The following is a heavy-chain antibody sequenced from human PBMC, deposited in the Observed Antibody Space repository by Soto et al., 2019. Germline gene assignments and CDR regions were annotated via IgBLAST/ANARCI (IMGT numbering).Heavy chain of an antibody. Sequence: QVQLVQSGAEEKRPGASVKVSCKASGYTFTSYAMHWVRQAPGQRLEWMGWINAGNGNTKYSQKFQGRVTITRDTSASTAYMELSSLRSEDTAVYYCARDPESVMYYDFWSGYWFAPWGQGTLVTVSS. V-gene: IGHV1-3*05. J-gene: IGHJ5*02. D-gene: IGHD3-3*01. CDR3: ARDPESVMYYDFWSGYWFAP. CDR1: GYTFTSYA. CDR2: INAGNGNT.